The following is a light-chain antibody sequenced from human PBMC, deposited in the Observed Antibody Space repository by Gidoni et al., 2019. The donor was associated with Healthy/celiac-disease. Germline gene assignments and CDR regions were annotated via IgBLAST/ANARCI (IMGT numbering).Light chain of an antibody. CDR1: QSISSW. V-gene: IGKV1-5*03. Sequence: DIQMTQSPSTLSASVGDRVTITCRASQSISSWLAWYQQKPGKAPKLLIDKASSLESGVPSRFGGSGSGTEFTLTISSLQPDDFATYYCQQYNSYSLWTFGQGTKVEIK. J-gene: IGKJ1*01. CDR2: KAS. CDR3: QQYNSYSLWT.